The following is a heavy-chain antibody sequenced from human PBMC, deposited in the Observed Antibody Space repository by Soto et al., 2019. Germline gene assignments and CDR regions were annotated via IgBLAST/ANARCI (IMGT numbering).Heavy chain of an antibody. CDR3: AKGLRGRLLWFGEYPPS. CDR2: ISGSGGST. D-gene: IGHD3-10*01. V-gene: IGHV3-23*01. J-gene: IGHJ5*02. CDR1: GFTFSSYA. Sequence: EVQLLESGGGLVRPGGSLRLSCAASGFTFSSYAMSWVRQAPGKGLEWVSAISGSGGSTYYADSVKGRFTISRDNSKNTLYLQMNSMRAEDTAVYYCAKGLRGRLLWFGEYPPSWGQGTLVTVSS.